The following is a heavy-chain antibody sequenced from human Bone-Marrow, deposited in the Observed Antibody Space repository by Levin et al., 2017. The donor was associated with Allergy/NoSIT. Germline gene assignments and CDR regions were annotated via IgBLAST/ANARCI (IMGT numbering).Heavy chain of an antibody. V-gene: IGHV1-2*06. D-gene: IGHD6-19*01. Sequence: PEASVKVSCKASGDTFIDSYTHWVRQAPGQGLEWMGRINPHSGDTDYAQKFQGRVIMTRDTSISTAYMELSRLRSDDTAIYYCARLGSGGVYWGQGTLVTVSS. CDR3: ARLGSGGVY. J-gene: IGHJ4*02. CDR1: GDTFIDSY. CDR2: INPHSGDT.